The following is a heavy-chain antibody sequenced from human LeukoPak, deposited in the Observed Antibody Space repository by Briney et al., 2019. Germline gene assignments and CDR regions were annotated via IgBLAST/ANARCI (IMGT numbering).Heavy chain of an antibody. CDR3: ARAGGYNWNYGFT. D-gene: IGHD1-7*01. Sequence: GXLRLSCAASGFTFSSHSMNWVRQAPGKGLEWVSSISSSSSYIYYADSVKGRFTISRDNAKNSLYLQMNSLRAEDTAVYYCARAGGYNWNYGFTWGQGTLVTVSS. CDR2: ISSSSSYI. CDR1: GFTFSSHS. V-gene: IGHV3-21*01. J-gene: IGHJ5*02.